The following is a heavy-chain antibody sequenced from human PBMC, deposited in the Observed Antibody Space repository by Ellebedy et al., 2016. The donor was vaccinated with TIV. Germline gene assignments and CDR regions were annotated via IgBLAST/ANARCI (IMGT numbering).Heavy chain of an antibody. D-gene: IGHD3-3*01. CDR1: GGSISSSSYY. Sequence: SETLSLXXTVSGGSISSSSYYWGWIRQPPGKGLEWIGSIYYSGSTYYNPSLKSRVTISVDTSKNQFSLKLSSVTAADTAVYYCARRNYDFWSGYASGMDVWGQGTTVTVSS. V-gene: IGHV4-39*07. CDR3: ARRNYDFWSGYASGMDV. CDR2: IYYSGST. J-gene: IGHJ6*02.